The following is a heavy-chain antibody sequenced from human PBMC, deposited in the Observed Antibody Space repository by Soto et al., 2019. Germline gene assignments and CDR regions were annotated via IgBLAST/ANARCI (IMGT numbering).Heavy chain of an antibody. CDR2: ISYDGSNK. CDR1: GFTFSSYA. Sequence: ESGGGVVQPGRSLRLSCAASGFTFSSYAMHWVRQAPGKGLEWVAVISYDGSNKYYADSVKGRFTISRDNSKNTLYLQMNSLRAEDTAVYYCARGDYGDYAPDYWGQGTLVTVSS. D-gene: IGHD4-17*01. J-gene: IGHJ4*02. CDR3: ARGDYGDYAPDY. V-gene: IGHV3-30-3*01.